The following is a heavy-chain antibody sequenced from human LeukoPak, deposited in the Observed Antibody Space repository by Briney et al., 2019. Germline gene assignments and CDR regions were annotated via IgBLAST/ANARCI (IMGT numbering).Heavy chain of an antibody. Sequence: ASVKVSCKVSGYTLTELSMHWVRQAPGKGLEWMGGFDPEDGETIYAQKSQGRVTMTEDTSTDTAYMELSSLRSEDTAVYYCATVASGSYYPFDYWGQGTLVTVSS. D-gene: IGHD1-26*01. V-gene: IGHV1-24*01. CDR1: GYTLTELS. CDR3: ATVASGSYYPFDY. CDR2: FDPEDGET. J-gene: IGHJ4*02.